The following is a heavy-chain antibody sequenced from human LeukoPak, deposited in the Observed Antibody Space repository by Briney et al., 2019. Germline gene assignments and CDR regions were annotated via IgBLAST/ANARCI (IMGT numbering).Heavy chain of an antibody. J-gene: IGHJ4*02. CDR2: INHSGST. V-gene: IGHV4-34*01. Sequence: SETLSLTCAVYGGSFSGYYWSWIRQPPGKGLEWIGEINHSGSTNYNPSLKSRVTISVGTSKNQFSLKLSSVTAADTAVYYCARPLYYQEGFGYWGQGTLVTVSS. D-gene: IGHD3-16*01. CDR3: ARPLYYQEGFGY. CDR1: GGSFSGYY.